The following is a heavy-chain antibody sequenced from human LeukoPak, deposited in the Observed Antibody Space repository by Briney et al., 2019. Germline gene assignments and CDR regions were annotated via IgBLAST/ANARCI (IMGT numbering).Heavy chain of an antibody. CDR3: ARGYGEYFDY. J-gene: IGHJ4*02. D-gene: IGHD4-17*01. Sequence: GGTLRLSCAASGFTFSTYPMHWVRQAPGKGLEHISTINNKGGSTYYADSVKGSFTISRDDSKNTLYLQMGSLRPEDMAVYYCARGYGEYFDYWGQGTLVTVSS. CDR2: INNKGGST. CDR1: GFTFSTYP. V-gene: IGHV3-64*02.